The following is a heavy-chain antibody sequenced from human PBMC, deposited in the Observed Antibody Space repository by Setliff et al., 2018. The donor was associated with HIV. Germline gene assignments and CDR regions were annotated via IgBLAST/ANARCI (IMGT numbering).Heavy chain of an antibody. CDR1: GFTFGDYA. CDR3: ARGKWASGFDF. Sequence: PGESLKISCTASGFTFGDYAMSWVRQAPGKGLEWVSYISMSSHTSVIYSDSVKGRFTISRDNARNSFYLQMNSLRVDDTAVYFCARGKWASGFDFWGHGTLVTVSS. J-gene: IGHJ4*01. D-gene: IGHD1-26*01. V-gene: IGHV3-48*01. CDR2: ISMSSHTSV.